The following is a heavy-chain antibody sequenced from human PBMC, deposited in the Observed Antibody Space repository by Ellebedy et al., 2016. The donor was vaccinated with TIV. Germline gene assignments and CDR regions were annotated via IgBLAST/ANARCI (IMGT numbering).Heavy chain of an antibody. D-gene: IGHD3-22*01. CDR1: GFTFSSFA. Sequence: GGSLRLSCAASGFTFSSFAMHWVRQAPGKGLVWLSVISADGVSTYHAGSVKGRFTITRDNSKNTLYLQMSRLSAEDTAVYYCAKGSSSGFNYDRVGFEYWGQGTLVTVSS. CDR2: ISADGVST. J-gene: IGHJ4*02. CDR3: AKGSSSGFNYDRVGFEY. V-gene: IGHV3-23*01.